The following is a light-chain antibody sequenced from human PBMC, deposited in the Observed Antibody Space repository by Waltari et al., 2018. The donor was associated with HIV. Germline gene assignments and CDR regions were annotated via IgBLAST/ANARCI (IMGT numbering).Light chain of an antibody. V-gene: IGKV1-39*01. CDR3: QQSYSTPLT. Sequence: IQLTQSPSSLSASVGHRVTITCRASQSISSYLNWYQQKPGKAPKLLIYAAFSLQSGVPSRFSGSGSGTDFTLTISSLQPEDFATYYCQQSYSTPLTFGGGTKVEIK. CDR1: QSISSY. J-gene: IGKJ4*01. CDR2: AAF.